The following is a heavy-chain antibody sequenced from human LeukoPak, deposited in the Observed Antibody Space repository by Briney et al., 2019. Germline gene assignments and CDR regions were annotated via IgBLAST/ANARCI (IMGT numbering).Heavy chain of an antibody. V-gene: IGHV3-64D*06. Sequence: GGSLRLSCSASGFTFSNYAMHWVRQAPGKGLQYVSSIATNGRSTYYADSVKGRFTISRDNSKNTLYLQMSSLRDEDTALYYCVRSSGGMDVWGQGTTVTVSS. CDR2: IATNGRST. CDR1: GFTFSNYA. D-gene: IGHD3-10*01. J-gene: IGHJ6*02. CDR3: VRSSGGMDV.